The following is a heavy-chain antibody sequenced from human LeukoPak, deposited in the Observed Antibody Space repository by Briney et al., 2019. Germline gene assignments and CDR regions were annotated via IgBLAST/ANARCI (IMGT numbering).Heavy chain of an antibody. V-gene: IGHV1-46*01. J-gene: IGHJ4*02. CDR3: ARDIRSGWYYFDY. D-gene: IGHD6-19*01. CDR1: GYTFINYN. CDR2: IIPSGGST. Sequence: ASVNVSCKTSGYTFINYNIHWVRQAPGQGLEWMGIIIPSGGSTIYAQKFRGRVTMTRDTSTSTVYMELSSLRSEDTAVYYCARDIRSGWYYFDYWGQGTLVTVSS.